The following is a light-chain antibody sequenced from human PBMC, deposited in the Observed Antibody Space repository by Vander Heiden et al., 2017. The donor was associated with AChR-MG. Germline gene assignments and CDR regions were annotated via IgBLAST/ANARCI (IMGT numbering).Light chain of an antibody. Sequence: QSALTQPPSASGSPRQSVTISCPGTSSDVGGYNHVSWYQQYPGKAPKLRIYEVSKRPSGVPDRFSGSKSGNTASLTVSGLQAEDEADYYCSSYAGSNNLLFGGGTKLTVL. CDR1: SSDVGGYNH. CDR3: SSYAGSNNLL. J-gene: IGLJ2*01. V-gene: IGLV2-8*01. CDR2: EVS.